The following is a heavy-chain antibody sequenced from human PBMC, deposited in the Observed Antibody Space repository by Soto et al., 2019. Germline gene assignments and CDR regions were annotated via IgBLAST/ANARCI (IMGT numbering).Heavy chain of an antibody. CDR1: GLSLTTNGLS. D-gene: IGHD3-3*01. J-gene: IGHJ6*01. CDR3: AHSSTDLNHAMDV. Sequence: QITLKESGPTLVKPTQTLTLTCAFSGLSLTTNGLSVGWVRQPPGKALEWLALIYWDDDKRYSPSLKSRLTITRDNYKIQVVLTMTNMDPVDTATYYCAHSSTDLNHAMDVWGQGTTVSVSS. CDR2: IYWDDDK. V-gene: IGHV2-5*02.